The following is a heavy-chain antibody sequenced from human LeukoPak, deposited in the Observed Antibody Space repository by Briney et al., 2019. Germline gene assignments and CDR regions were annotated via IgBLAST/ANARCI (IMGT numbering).Heavy chain of an antibody. V-gene: IGHV4-59*01. Sequence: SETLSLTCTVSGDSINTYSWSWIRQPPGKGLEWIGYIYYSGSTNYNPSLKSRVTISVDTSKNQFSLKLSSVTAADTAVYYCARGVTGGWYGDFQHWGQGTLVTVSS. D-gene: IGHD6-19*01. J-gene: IGHJ1*01. CDR1: GDSINTYS. CDR2: IYYSGST. CDR3: ARGVTGGWYGDFQH.